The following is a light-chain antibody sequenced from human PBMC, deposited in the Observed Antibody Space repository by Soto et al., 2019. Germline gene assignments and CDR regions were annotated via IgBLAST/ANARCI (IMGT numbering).Light chain of an antibody. CDR3: LSYTSANTRV. Sequence: QSVLTQPASVSASPGQSITISCTGTSSDVGGYKFVSWYQHHPGKAPKLMIYEVNNRPSGVSNRFSGSKSGNTASLTISGLQPEDEADYCLSYTSANTRVFGGGTKVTVL. CDR2: EVN. CDR1: SSDVGGYKF. J-gene: IGLJ3*02. V-gene: IGLV2-14*01.